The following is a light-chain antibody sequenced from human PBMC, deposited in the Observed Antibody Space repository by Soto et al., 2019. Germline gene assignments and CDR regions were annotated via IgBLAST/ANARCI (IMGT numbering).Light chain of an antibody. V-gene: IGKV3-15*01. CDR1: QSINSE. CDR2: GAS. Sequence: EIVMTQSPATLSLSPGERAALSCRASQSINSELAWYQQKPGQPPRLLIYGASTRATGVPARFTGSESGSECTLTISGLQSEDFAVYYCQQGHNWPLTFGQGNRLEL. J-gene: IGKJ2*01. CDR3: QQGHNWPLT.